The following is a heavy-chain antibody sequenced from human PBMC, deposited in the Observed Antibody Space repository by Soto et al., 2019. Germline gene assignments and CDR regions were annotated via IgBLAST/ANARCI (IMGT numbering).Heavy chain of an antibody. J-gene: IGHJ4*02. CDR2: INPSGGST. D-gene: IGHD3-22*01. Sequence: ASVTVSCKASGYTFTNYYIHWVRQAPGQGLEWMGIINPSGGSTSYAQKFQGRVTVTRDTSTNTVYMELRSLRSEDTAVYYCASEDLISMKDYRLGYWGQGTQGTGS. V-gene: IGHV1-46*01. CDR3: ASEDLISMKDYRLGY. CDR1: GYTFTNYY.